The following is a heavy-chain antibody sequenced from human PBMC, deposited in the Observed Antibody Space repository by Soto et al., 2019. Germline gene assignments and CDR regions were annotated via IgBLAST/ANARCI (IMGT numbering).Heavy chain of an antibody. CDR1: GYTFTSYG. CDR2: ISAYNGNT. D-gene: IGHD2-15*01. J-gene: IGHJ4*02. V-gene: IGHV1-18*01. CDR3: ALLSAIRDLAYFAY. Sequence: GASVKVSCKASGYTFTSYGISWVRQAPGQGLEWMGWISAYNGNTNYAQKLQDRVTMSTDTSTSTAYMELRSLRSDDTAVYYCALLSAIRDLAYFAYWGQGTQVTVSS.